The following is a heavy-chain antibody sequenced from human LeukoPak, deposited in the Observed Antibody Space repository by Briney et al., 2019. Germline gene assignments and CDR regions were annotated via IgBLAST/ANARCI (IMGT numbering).Heavy chain of an antibody. Sequence: ASVKVSCKGSGYTFTSYGITWLRQAPGQGLEWMGIINPSGGSTSYAQKFQGRVTMTRDTSTSAVYMELSSLRSEDTAVYYCARGSLTYYDFWSAPSGWFDPWGQGTLVTVSS. CDR2: INPSGGST. CDR3: ARGSLTYYDFWSAPSGWFDP. V-gene: IGHV1-46*01. J-gene: IGHJ5*02. D-gene: IGHD3-3*01. CDR1: GYTFTSYG.